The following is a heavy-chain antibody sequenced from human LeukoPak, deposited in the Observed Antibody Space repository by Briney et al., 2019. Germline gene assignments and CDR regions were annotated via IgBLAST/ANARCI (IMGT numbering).Heavy chain of an antibody. CDR2: ISDSGDSI. J-gene: IGHJ4*02. CDR1: GFTFSSYR. CDR3: VKRKSIFGVVIDYYFDY. Sequence: GGSLRLSCEASGFTFSSYRMDWVRQAPGKGLEWVSYISDSGDSIYYTDSVKGRFTISRDNAKNSLYLQMNSLRDEDTAVYYCVKRKSIFGVVIDYYFDYWGQGTLVTVSS. D-gene: IGHD3-3*01. V-gene: IGHV3-48*02.